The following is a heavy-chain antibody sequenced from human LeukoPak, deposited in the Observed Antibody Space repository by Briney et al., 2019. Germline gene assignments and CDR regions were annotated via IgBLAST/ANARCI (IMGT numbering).Heavy chain of an antibody. V-gene: IGHV4-59*01. J-gene: IGHJ4*02. CDR2: IYYSGST. CDR1: GGSFSGYY. CDR3: ARAGEMATIDY. D-gene: IGHD5-24*01. Sequence: SETLSLTCAVYGGSFSGYYWSWIRQPPGKGLEWIGYIYYSGSTNYNPSLKSRVTISVDTSKNQFSLKLSFVTAADTAVYYCARAGEMATIDYWGQGTLVTVSS.